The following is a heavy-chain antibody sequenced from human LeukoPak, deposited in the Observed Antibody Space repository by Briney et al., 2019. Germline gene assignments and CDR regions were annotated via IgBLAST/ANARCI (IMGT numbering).Heavy chain of an antibody. D-gene: IGHD3-10*01. Sequence: GGSLRLSCAASGFTVSSNYMSWVRQAPGKGLEWVSVIYSGGSTYYADSVKGRFTISRDNSKNTLYLQMNSLRAEDTAVYYCARGREWFGELSYLDYWGQGTLVTVSS. V-gene: IGHV3-66*01. CDR3: ARGREWFGELSYLDY. CDR1: GFTVSSNY. J-gene: IGHJ4*02. CDR2: IYSGGST.